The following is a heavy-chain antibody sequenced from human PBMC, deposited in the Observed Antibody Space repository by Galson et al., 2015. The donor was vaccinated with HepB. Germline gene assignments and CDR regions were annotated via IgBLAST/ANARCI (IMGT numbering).Heavy chain of an antibody. CDR2: IIPILGIA. CDR1: GGTFSSYA. J-gene: IGHJ5*02. Sequence: SVKVSCKASGGTFSSYAISWVRQAPGQGLEWMGGIIPILGIANYAQKFQGRVTITADKSTSTAYMELSSLRSEDTAVYYCARDQSGSYYITQGWFDPWGQGTLVTVSS. D-gene: IGHD3-10*01. CDR3: ARDQSGSYYITQGWFDP. V-gene: IGHV1-69*10.